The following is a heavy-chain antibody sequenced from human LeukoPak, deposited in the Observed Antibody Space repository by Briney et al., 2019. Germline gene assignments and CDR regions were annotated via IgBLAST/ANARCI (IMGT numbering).Heavy chain of an antibody. CDR1: VYTLSEIS. Sequence: GASVKVSCKVSVYTLSEISIYWVRQAPGKGLEWMGGIDREDGQTIYAQKFQGRVTMTEDTSTDTAYMEVSRLTSEDTAFYYCATVGYSYGAFDYWGQGTLVTVSS. J-gene: IGHJ4*02. D-gene: IGHD5-18*01. CDR3: ATVGYSYGAFDY. CDR2: IDREDGQT. V-gene: IGHV1-24*01.